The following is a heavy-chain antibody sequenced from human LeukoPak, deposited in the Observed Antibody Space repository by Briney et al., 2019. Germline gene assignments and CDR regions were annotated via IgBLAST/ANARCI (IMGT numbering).Heavy chain of an antibody. CDR1: GFTFVDYV. D-gene: IGHD6-13*01. V-gene: IGHV3-20*01. Sequence: VGSLRLSCAASGFTFVDYVMSWVRQAPGKGREGVSGINWYGGSTGYADSVKGRFTISRDKAKNSLYLQMNSLRAEDTAWYHCARGDSSSTTQPFHFWGQGTLVTVSS. CDR2: INWYGGST. J-gene: IGHJ4*02. CDR3: ARGDSSSTTQPFHF.